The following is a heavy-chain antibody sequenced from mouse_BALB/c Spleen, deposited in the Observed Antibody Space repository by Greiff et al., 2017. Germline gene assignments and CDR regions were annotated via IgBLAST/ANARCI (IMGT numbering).Heavy chain of an antibody. V-gene: IGHV5-17*02. CDR3: ARGDYYGSPPYFDY. J-gene: IGHJ2*01. CDR2: ISSGSSTI. D-gene: IGHD1-1*01. CDR1: GFTFSSFG. Sequence: EVQGVESGGGLVQPGGSRKLSCAASGFTFSSFGMHWVRQAPEKGLEWVAYISSGSSTIYYADTVKGRFTISRDNPKNTLFLQMTSLRSEDTAMYYCARGDYYGSPPYFDYWGQGTTLTVSS.